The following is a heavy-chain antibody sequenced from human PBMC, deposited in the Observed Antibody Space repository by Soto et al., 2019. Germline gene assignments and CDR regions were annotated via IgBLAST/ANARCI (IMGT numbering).Heavy chain of an antibody. CDR1: GFTFSSFA. D-gene: IGHD3-16*01. CDR3: AKRSPGGTYYFDY. J-gene: IGHJ4*02. Sequence: PGGSLRLSCAASGFTFSSFAMSWVRQAPGKGLEWVSSISHSGGTTYYADSVKGRFIISRDNSKNTLFLQMNSLGAEDTAVYHCAKRSPGGTYYFDYWGQGTLVTVSS. CDR2: ISHSGGTT. V-gene: IGHV3-23*01.